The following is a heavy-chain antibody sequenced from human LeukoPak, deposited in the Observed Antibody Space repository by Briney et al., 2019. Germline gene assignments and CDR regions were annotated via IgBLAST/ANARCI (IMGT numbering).Heavy chain of an antibody. CDR1: GFTVSSNY. J-gene: IGHJ6*02. D-gene: IGHD6-13*01. CDR3: AKRSDSSWPHGANPMDV. Sequence: GGSLRLSCAASGFTVSSNYMSWVRQAPGKGLEGVSVIYSGGSTYYADSVKGRFTISRDNSKNTLYLQMNSLRAEDTAVYYCAKRSDSSWPHGANPMDVWGQGTTVTVSS. V-gene: IGHV3-66*01. CDR2: IYSGGST.